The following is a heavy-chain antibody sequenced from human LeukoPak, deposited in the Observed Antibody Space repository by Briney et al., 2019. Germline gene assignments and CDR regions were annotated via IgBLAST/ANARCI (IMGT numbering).Heavy chain of an antibody. V-gene: IGHV3-48*03. D-gene: IGHD1-20*01. CDR3: ARDPDITGTNYFDY. CDR2: ISSSGSTI. CDR1: GFTFSSYE. Sequence: PGGSLRLSCAAAGFTFSSYEMNWVRQAPGKGLEWGSYISSSGSTIYYADSVKCRFTISRDNAKNSLYLQMNSLRAEDTAVYYCARDPDITGTNYFDYWGQGTLVTVSS. J-gene: IGHJ4*02.